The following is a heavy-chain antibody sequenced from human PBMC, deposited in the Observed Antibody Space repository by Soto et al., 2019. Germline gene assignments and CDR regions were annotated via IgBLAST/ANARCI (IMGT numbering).Heavy chain of an antibody. D-gene: IGHD3-10*01. Sequence: QVHLVESGGGVVQPGKSLRLSCAASGFTFSSYGMHWVRQAPGMRLEWVAIISYDVSNQYYADSVKGRFTISRHNSKNTLYLQMNSLRAEDTAVYYCAKRRQLGDYYYYGMDVWGQGTTVTVSS. CDR3: AKRRQLGDYYYYGMDV. CDR2: ISYDVSNQ. V-gene: IGHV3-30*18. CDR1: GFTFSSYG. J-gene: IGHJ6*02.